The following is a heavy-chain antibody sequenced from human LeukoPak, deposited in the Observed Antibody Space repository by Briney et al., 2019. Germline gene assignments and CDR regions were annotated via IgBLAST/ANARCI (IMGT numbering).Heavy chain of an antibody. V-gene: IGHV3-30*02. CDR1: GFTFSSYG. CDR2: IRYDGSNK. D-gene: IGHD4-23*01. CDR3: AKKGFTISTPSPLDC. Sequence: GGSLRLSCAASGFTFSSYGMHWVRQAPGKGLEWVAFIRYDGSNKYYADSVKGRFTISRDNSKNTLYLQMNSLRAEDTAVYYCAKKGFTISTPSPLDCWGQGTLVTVSS. J-gene: IGHJ4*02.